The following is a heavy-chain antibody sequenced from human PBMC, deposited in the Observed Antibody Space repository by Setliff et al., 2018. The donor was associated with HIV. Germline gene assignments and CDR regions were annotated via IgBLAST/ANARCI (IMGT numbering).Heavy chain of an antibody. D-gene: IGHD3-16*01. V-gene: IGHV1-2*02. J-gene: IGHJ6*03. CDR2: INPKSGGT. CDR3: ARDGGGPGDYYYYYMDV. CDR1: GYTFTDYY. Sequence: ASVKVSCKASGYTFTDYYMHWVRQAPGQGLEWMGWINPKSGGTNSALKFQGRVTMNRDTSISTAYMELSRLRSDETAVYYCARDGGGPGDYYYYYMDVWAKGTTVTVSS.